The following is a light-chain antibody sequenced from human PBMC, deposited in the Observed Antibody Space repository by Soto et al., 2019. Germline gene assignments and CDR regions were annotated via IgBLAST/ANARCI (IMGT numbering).Light chain of an antibody. Sequence: EIVMTQSPATLSVSPGERATLSCRASQSVSSNLAWYQQKPGQTPRLLIYGASTRATGIPARFSGSGSGTEFTLTISSLQSEDFAVYYCQQYNTWPRTFGQGTKVEL. CDR3: QQYNTWPRT. V-gene: IGKV3-15*01. CDR1: QSVSSN. J-gene: IGKJ1*01. CDR2: GAS.